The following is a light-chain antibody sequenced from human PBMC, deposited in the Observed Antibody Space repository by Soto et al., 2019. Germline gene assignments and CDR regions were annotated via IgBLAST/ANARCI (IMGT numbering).Light chain of an antibody. Sequence: EIVLTQSPGTLSLSPGERTTLSCRASQSVSSNFLDWYQQKPGQAPRLLIYGACSRATGIPDRFSGSGSGTDFTLTISRLEPEDVAVYYCQQYETSPRTFGQGTKVEI. CDR2: GAC. CDR1: QSVSSNF. V-gene: IGKV3-20*01. J-gene: IGKJ1*01. CDR3: QQYETSPRT.